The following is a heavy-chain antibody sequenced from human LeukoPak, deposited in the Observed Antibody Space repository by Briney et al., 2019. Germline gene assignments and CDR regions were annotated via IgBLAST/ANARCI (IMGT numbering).Heavy chain of an antibody. Sequence: ASVKVSCKASGYTFTGYYMHWVRQAPGQGLGWMGWLNPNSGGTNYAQKFQGRVTMTRDTSISTAYMELSRLRSDDTAVYYCASGLITMVRGVIITFSDYWGQGTLVTVSS. CDR2: LNPNSGGT. CDR1: GYTFTGYY. D-gene: IGHD3-10*01. V-gene: IGHV1-2*02. CDR3: ASGLITMVRGVIITFSDY. J-gene: IGHJ4*02.